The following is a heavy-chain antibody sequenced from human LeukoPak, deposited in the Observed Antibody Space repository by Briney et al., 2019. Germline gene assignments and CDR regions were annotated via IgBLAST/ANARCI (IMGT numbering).Heavy chain of an antibody. Sequence: ASAKVSCMASGYTFTSYAMHWVRQAPGQRFEWMGWINAGNGNTRYSQKFQGRVTITRDTSASTASMELSSLRPEDTAVYYCARGDDYKYFDCWGQGTLVTVSS. CDR2: INAGNGNT. J-gene: IGHJ4*02. CDR3: ARGDDYKYFDC. V-gene: IGHV1-3*01. CDR1: GYTFTSYA. D-gene: IGHD4/OR15-4a*01.